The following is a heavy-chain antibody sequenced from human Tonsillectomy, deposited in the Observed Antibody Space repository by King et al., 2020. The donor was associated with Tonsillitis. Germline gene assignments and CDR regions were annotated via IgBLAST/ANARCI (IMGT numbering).Heavy chain of an antibody. CDR3: AKDKMVVVPTARKYFYYMDV. D-gene: IGHD2-2*01. Sequence: EVQLVESGGGLVQPGRSLRLSCAASGFTFDDYAMHWVRQAPGKGLEWVSGISWNSGTIGYADSVKGRFTISRDNATNSLYLQMNSLRAEDTALYYCAKDKMVVVPTARKYFYYMDVWGKGTTVTVSS. CDR2: ISWNSGTI. V-gene: IGHV3-9*01. CDR1: GFTFDDYA. J-gene: IGHJ6*03.